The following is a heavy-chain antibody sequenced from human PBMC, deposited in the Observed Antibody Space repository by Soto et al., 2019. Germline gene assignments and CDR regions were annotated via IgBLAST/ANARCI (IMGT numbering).Heavy chain of an antibody. J-gene: IGHJ4*02. CDR2: IGPYDRKT. Sequence: ASVKVSCKTSGYTFSNYGISWVRQAPGQGLEWMGWIGPYDRKTDYAQNFQGRVTMTADTSTSTAYMELRSLRSDDTAVYYCARATYGEVLPAAFDSWGQGTMVTVYS. D-gene: IGHD2-2*01. CDR3: ARATYGEVLPAAFDS. V-gene: IGHV1-18*01. CDR1: GYTFSNYG.